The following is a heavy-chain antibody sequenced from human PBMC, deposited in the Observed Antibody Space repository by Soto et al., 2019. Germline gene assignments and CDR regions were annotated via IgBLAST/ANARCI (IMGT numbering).Heavy chain of an antibody. CDR1: GGSISSYY. J-gene: IGHJ4*02. V-gene: IGHV4-59*01. CDR2: IYYSGST. D-gene: IGHD3-22*01. Sequence: SETLSLTCTVSGGSISSYYWSWIRQPPGKGLEWIGYIYYSGSTNYNPSLKSRVTISVDTSKNQFSLKLSSVTAADTAVYYCARSLYYYDSSGYYAYYFDDWGQGTLVTVSS. CDR3: ARSLYYYDSSGYYAYYFDD.